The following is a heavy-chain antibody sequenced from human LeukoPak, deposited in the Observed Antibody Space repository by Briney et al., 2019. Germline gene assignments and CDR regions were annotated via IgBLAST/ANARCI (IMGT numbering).Heavy chain of an antibody. Sequence: GGSLRLSCEASGFTPSRYAMSSGPQAPGKGLGWVSGLTAGGGTTYYVDSVKGRFTISRDKCKNTLYMQMNSLRVEDTAVYYCAKDRIVGSGYYFFDDWGPGTLVTVSS. CDR2: LTAGGGTT. J-gene: IGHJ4*02. V-gene: IGHV3-23*01. CDR3: AKDRIVGSGYYFFDD. CDR1: GFTPSRYA. D-gene: IGHD5-12*01.